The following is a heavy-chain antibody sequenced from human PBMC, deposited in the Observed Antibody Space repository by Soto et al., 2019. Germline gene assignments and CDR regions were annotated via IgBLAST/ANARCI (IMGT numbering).Heavy chain of an antibody. D-gene: IGHD6-13*01. J-gene: IGHJ4*02. CDR2: IYYSGST. V-gene: IGHV4-59*08. CDR3: ARHKSAGLVGY. Sequence: QVQLQESGPGLVKPSETLSLTCTVSGGSISSYYWSWIRQPPGKGLEWIGYIYYSGSTNYNPSLKSRVTITVDTSKNQFSRKLSSVTAADTAGYYCARHKSAGLVGYWGQGTLVTVSS. CDR1: GGSISSYY.